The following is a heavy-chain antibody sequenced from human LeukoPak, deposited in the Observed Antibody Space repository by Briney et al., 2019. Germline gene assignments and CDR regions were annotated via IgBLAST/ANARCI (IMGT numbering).Heavy chain of an antibody. D-gene: IGHD3-22*01. V-gene: IGHV4-59*01. CDR3: ARALYYYDSYFDY. Sequence: SETLSLTCTVSGGSISSYYWSWIRQPPGKGLEWIGYIYYSGSTNYNPSLKSRVTISVDTSKNQFSLKLSSVTAADTAVYYCARALYYYDSYFDYWGQGTLVTVSS. CDR2: IYYSGST. CDR1: GGSISSYY. J-gene: IGHJ4*02.